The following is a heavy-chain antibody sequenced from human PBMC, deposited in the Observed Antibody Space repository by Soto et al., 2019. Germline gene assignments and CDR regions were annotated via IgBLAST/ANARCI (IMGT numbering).Heavy chain of an antibody. V-gene: IGHV3-9*02. Sequence: EVQLVESGGGLVQPGRSLRLSCAASGFTSDDHGMHWVRQAPGKGLEWVSGIILSSGHIDYADPVKGRFTISRDNAKNSLYLQMKILRTEGTGLYYCIKDIGAGGAGCWGQGTLVPVSS. J-gene: IGHJ4*02. CDR1: GFTSDDHG. D-gene: IGHD3-16*01. CDR2: IILSSGHI. CDR3: IKDIGAGGAGC.